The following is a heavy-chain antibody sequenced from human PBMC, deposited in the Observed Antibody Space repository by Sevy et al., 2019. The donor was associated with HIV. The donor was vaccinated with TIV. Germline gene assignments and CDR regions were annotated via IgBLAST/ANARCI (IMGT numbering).Heavy chain of an antibody. CDR2: ISGSGGST. V-gene: IGHV3-23*01. J-gene: IGHJ3*02. CDR3: AKDPGLFSGYYPLDAFDI. D-gene: IGHD3-22*01. CDR1: GFTFSSYA. Sequence: GGSLRLSCAASGFTFSSYAMSWVRQAPGKGLEWVSAISGSGGSTYYADSVKGRFTISRDNSKNTLYLQMNGLRAEDTAVYYCAKDPGLFSGYYPLDAFDIWGQGTMVTVSS.